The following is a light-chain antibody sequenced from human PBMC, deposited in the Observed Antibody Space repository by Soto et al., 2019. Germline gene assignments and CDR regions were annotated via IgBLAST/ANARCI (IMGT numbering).Light chain of an antibody. V-gene: IGKV1-5*03. CDR2: EAS. J-gene: IGKJ1*01. Sequence: DIQMTQSPSTLSASVGDRVTITCRASQSISGSLAWYQQKPGKAPKLLIYEASNLKSGVPSRFSGRGSGTEYTLTIVSLQTDDSASYYCQQYNGFWTFGQGTRVEIK. CDR1: QSISGS. CDR3: QQYNGFWT.